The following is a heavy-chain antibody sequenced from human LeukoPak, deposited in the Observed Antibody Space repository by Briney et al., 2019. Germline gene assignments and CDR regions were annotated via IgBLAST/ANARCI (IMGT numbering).Heavy chain of an antibody. CDR2: IYGVDGT. D-gene: IGHD6-13*01. V-gene: IGHV3-53*01. CDR3: PNAPAGQSCDY. CDR1: GVTLSSHY. J-gene: IGHJ4*02. Sequence: GGSLRLSCAASGVTLSSHYMNWVRRAPENGLEWVSSIYGVDGTSYADSVKGRFPISRDSSKNTVSLQMSGLRAEDRPVYYCPNAPAGQSCDYRGQGTLVTVSP.